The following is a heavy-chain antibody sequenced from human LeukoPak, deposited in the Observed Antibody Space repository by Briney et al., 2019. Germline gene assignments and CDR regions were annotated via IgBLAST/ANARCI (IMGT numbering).Heavy chain of an antibody. CDR3: ARCNGDFSYYFDY. V-gene: IGHV4-39*01. CDR2: IYYSGST. D-gene: IGHD4-17*01. Sequence: SETLSLTCTVSGGSISCSSYYWGWIRQPPGKGLEWIGSIYYSGSTYYNPSLKSRVTISVDTSKNQFSLKLSSVTAADTAVYYCARCNGDFSYYFDYWGQGTLVTVSS. J-gene: IGHJ4*02. CDR1: GGSISCSSYY.